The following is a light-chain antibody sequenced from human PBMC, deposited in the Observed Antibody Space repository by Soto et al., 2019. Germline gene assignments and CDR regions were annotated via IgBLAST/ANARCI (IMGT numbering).Light chain of an antibody. Sequence: QSVLTQPPSASGTPGQRVTISCSGSSSNIGSKTVNWYQQLPGTAPKLLIYSNYQRPSGVPDRFSGSKSGTSASLAISGLQSEDDFDCYCSAWDASLNRYVFVTGTKVTV. V-gene: IGLV1-44*01. CDR3: SAWDASLNRYV. CDR1: SSNIGSKT. CDR2: SNY. J-gene: IGLJ1*01.